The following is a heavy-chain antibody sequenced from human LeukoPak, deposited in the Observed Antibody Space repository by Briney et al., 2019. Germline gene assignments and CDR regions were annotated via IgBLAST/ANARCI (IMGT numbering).Heavy chain of an antibody. CDR2: INHSGST. D-gene: IGHD3-10*01. CDR3: ARGGITMVRGVFGYYYYGMDV. J-gene: IGHJ6*04. V-gene: IGHV4-34*01. CDR1: GGSFSGYY. Sequence: PSETLSLTCAVYGGSFSGYYWSWIRQPPGKGLEWIGEINHSGSTNYNPSLVSRVTISVDTSKNQFSLKLSSVTAADTAVYYCARGGITMVRGVFGYYYYGMDVWGKGTTVTVSS.